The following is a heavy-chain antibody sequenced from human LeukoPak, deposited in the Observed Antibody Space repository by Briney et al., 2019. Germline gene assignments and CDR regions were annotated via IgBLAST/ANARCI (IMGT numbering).Heavy chain of an antibody. J-gene: IGHJ5*02. CDR3: AREGLRYFDWLSAMNFDP. CDR2: INPSGGST. V-gene: IGHV1-46*01. D-gene: IGHD3-9*01. Sequence: ASVKVSCKASGYTFTSYYMHWVRQAPGQGLEWMGIINPSGGSTSYAQKFQGRVTMTRDTSTSTVYMELSSLRSEDTAVYYCAREGLRYFDWLSAMNFDPWGQGTLVTVSS. CDR1: GYTFTSYY.